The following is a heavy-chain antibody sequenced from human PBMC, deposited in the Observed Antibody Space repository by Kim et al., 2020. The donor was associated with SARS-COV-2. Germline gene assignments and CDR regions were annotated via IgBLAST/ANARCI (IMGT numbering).Heavy chain of an antibody. V-gene: IGHV3-33*01. D-gene: IGHD2-2*01. CDR2: IWYDGSNK. Sequence: GGSLRLSCAASGFTFSSYGMHWVRQAPGKGLEWVAVIWYDGSNKYYADSVKGRFTISRDNSKNTLYLQMNSLRAEDTAVYYCARDRYCSSTSCYLGWFDPWGQGTLVTVSS. CDR1: GFTFSSYG. CDR3: ARDRYCSSTSCYLGWFDP. J-gene: IGHJ5*02.